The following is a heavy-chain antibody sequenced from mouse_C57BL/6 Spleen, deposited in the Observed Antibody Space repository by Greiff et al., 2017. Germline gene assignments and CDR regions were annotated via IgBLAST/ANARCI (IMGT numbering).Heavy chain of an antibody. CDR3: TRDRGSSYPYYAMDY. J-gene: IGHJ4*01. CDR1: GFTFSSYA. V-gene: IGHV5-9-1*02. Sequence: DVMLVESGEGLVKPGGSLKLSCAASGFTFSSYAMSWVRQTPEKRLEWVAYISSGGDYIYYADTVKGRFTISRDNARNTLYLQMSSLKSEDTAMYYCTRDRGSSYPYYAMDYWGQGTSVTVSS. D-gene: IGHD1-1*01. CDR2: ISSGGDYI.